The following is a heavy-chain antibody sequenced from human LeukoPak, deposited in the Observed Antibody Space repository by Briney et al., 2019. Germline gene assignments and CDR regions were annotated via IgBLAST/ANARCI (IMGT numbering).Heavy chain of an antibody. D-gene: IGHD6-19*01. Sequence: GASVKVSCKASGGTFSSYAISWVRQAPGQGLEWMGGIIPIFGTANYAQKFQGRVTITADKSTSTAYMELSSLRSEDTAVYYCARGYSSGWDYYYYYMDVWDKGTTVTVSS. CDR2: IIPIFGTA. V-gene: IGHV1-69*06. CDR3: ARGYSSGWDYYYYYMDV. J-gene: IGHJ6*03. CDR1: GGTFSSYA.